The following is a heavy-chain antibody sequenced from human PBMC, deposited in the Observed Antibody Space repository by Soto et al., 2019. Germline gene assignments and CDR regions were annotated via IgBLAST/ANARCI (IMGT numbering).Heavy chain of an antibody. J-gene: IGHJ4*02. V-gene: IGHV3-23*01. D-gene: IGHD2-2*01. CDR3: AKDRPDIVVVPAAD. Sequence: PWGSLRLSCAASGFTFISYAIRCVRHSPGKGLEWVSAISGSGGSTYYADSVKGRFTISRDNSKNTLYLQMNSLRAEDTAVYYCAKDRPDIVVVPAADWGQGTLVTVSS. CDR2: ISGSGGST. CDR1: GFTFISYA.